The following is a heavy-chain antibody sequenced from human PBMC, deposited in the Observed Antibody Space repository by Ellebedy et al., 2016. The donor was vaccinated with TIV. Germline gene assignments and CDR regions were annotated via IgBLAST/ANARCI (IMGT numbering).Heavy chain of an antibody. CDR3: AMGADILTGYSLPNL. J-gene: IGHJ2*01. CDR2: MNPNSGNT. D-gene: IGHD3-9*01. Sequence: ASVKVSCXASGYTFTSYDINWVRQATGQGLEWMGWMNPNSGNTGYAQKFQGRVTMTRNTSISTAYMELSSLRSEDTAVYYCAMGADILTGYSLPNLWGRGTLVTVSS. V-gene: IGHV1-8*01. CDR1: GYTFTSYD.